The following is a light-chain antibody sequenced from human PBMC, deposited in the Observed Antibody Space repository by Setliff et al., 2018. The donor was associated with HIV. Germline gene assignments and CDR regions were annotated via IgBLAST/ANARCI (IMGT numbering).Light chain of an antibody. J-gene: IGLJ1*01. CDR1: KSDIGTYNL. Sequence: QSVLTQPASVSGSPGQSITISCSGNKSDIGTYNLVSWYQQYPGKAPQLIIYDVTKRPSGVPDRFSASKSGDTASLTISGLQSEDEADYYCCSYAGTNTYIFGTGTKVTVL. CDR2: DVT. V-gene: IGLV2-23*02. CDR3: CSYAGTNTYI.